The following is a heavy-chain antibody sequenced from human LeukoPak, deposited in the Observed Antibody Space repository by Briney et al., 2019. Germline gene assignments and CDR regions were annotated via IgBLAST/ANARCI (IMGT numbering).Heavy chain of an antibody. V-gene: IGHV3-48*03. CDR2: ISSSGNTI. J-gene: IGHJ5*02. CDR1: GFTFSSYE. CDR3: ARDRHYYDSSGYYYRWFDP. D-gene: IGHD3-22*01. Sequence: GGSLRLSCAASGFTFSSYEMNWVRQAPGKGLEWVPYISSSGNTIYYADSVKGRFTISRDNAKNSLYLQMNSLRAEDTAVYYCARDRHYYDSSGYYYRWFDPWGQGTLVTVSS.